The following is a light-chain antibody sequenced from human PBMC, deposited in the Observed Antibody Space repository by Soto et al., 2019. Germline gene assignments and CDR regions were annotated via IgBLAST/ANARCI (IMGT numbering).Light chain of an antibody. CDR1: SRDIGAYNY. Sequence: SVLTQPASVSGSPGQSISISCSGTSRDIGAYNYVSWYLQHPGKAPKLMIYEVSKRPSGVPDRFSGSKSGNTASLTVSGLQAEDEADYYCTSYAGDTSLGVLGGGTQLTVL. V-gene: IGLV2-8*01. CDR2: EVS. CDR3: TSYAGDTSLGV. J-gene: IGLJ3*02.